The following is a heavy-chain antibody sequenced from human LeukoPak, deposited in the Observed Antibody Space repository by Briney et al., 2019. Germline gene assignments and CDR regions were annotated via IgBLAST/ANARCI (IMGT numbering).Heavy chain of an antibody. D-gene: IGHD1-26*01. CDR2: ISSSSIYI. V-gene: IGHV3-21*01. CDR1: GFTFSNYR. CDR3: ARGQSGSYVFDY. J-gene: IGHJ4*02. Sequence: GGSLRLSCAASGFTFSNYRMNWVRQAPGKGLEWVSSISSSSIYIYYADSVKGRFTISRDNSKNTLYLQMNSLRAEDTAVYYCARGQSGSYVFDYWGQGTLVTVSS.